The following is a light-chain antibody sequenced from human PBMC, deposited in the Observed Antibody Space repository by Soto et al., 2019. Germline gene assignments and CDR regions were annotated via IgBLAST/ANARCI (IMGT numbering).Light chain of an antibody. CDR1: SPNIGAGYD. J-gene: IGLJ1*01. CDR3: QSYDSSHYV. V-gene: IGLV1-40*01. Sequence: QSVLTQPLSVSGLPGRGLRIICTERSPNIGAGYDVHWYQQLPGTAPKLLIYGNSNRPSGVPDRFSGSKSGTSASLAITGLQAEDEADYYCQSYDSSHYVFGTGTKVTVL. CDR2: GNS.